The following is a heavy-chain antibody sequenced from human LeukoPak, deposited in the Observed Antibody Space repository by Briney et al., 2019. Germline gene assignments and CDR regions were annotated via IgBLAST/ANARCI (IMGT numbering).Heavy chain of an antibody. CDR2: ISDSGGNT. J-gene: IGHJ4*02. CDR1: GFTFSSCA. V-gene: IGHV3-23*01. Sequence: PGGSLRLSCAASGFTFSSCAMTWVRQAPGKGLEWVSTISDSGGNTYYADSVKGRVTISRDNSKNTLYLQMNSLRAEDTAVYYCAKGSLHPGIFDYWGQGTLATVSS. CDR3: AKGSLHPGIFDY.